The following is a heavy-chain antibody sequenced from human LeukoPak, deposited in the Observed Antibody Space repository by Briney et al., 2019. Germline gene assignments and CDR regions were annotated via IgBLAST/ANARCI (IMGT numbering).Heavy chain of an antibody. CDR3: ARSSGRSYGDFDY. Sequence: SETLSLTCSVSGVSITSNYWSWIRQPPGKGLEWLGYTHHSGATSYDPSLKGRGTMSLDTSNNQFSLKLSSVTAADTAVYYCARSSGRSYGDFDYWGQGNLVTVSS. V-gene: IGHV4-59*01. J-gene: IGHJ4*02. CDR2: THHSGAT. CDR1: GVSITSNY. D-gene: IGHD5-18*01.